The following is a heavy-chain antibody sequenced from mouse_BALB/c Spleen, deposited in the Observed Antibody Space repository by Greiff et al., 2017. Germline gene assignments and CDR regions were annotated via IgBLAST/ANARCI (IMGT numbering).Heavy chain of an antibody. V-gene: IGHV5-6*01. J-gene: IGHJ2*01. D-gene: IGHD1-1*01. CDR2: ISSGGSYT. CDR1: GFTFSSYG. CDR3: ARHYYGYVDY. Sequence: EVMLVESGGDLVKPGGSLKLSCAASGFTFSSYGMSWVRQTPDKRLEWVATISSGGSYTYYPDSVKGRFTISRDNAKNTLYLQMSSLKSEDTAMYYCARHYYGYVDYWGRGTTLTVSS.